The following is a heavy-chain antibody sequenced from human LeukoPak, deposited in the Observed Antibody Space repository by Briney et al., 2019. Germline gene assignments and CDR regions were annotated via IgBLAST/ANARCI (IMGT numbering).Heavy chain of an antibody. V-gene: IGHV3-66*04. J-gene: IGHJ3*02. CDR1: GFSLSSHY. D-gene: IGHD6-19*01. Sequence: RGSLRLSCAAPGFSLSSHYMSCVRQAPGRGLEWVSVIYGGGSTYYADSVKRRFTISRENSKNTLYLQMNSLRAEDTAVYYCARPLRPVAVAGADAFDMWGQGTRVTVSS. CDR2: IYGGGST. CDR3: ARPLRPVAVAGADAFDM.